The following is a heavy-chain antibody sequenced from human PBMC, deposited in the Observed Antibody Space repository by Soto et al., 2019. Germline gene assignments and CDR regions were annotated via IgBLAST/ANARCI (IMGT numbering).Heavy chain of an antibody. CDR2: MYQSGRT. V-gene: IGHV4-38-2*01. CDR1: GYSISGGYY. J-gene: IGHJ5*02. CDR3: ARVDDILASRGWFDP. D-gene: IGHD3-9*01. Sequence: PSETLSLTCVVSGYSISGGYYLGWMRQPPGKGLEWIGSMYQSGRTNYNPSLESRVSLSIDTSKNQFSLNLTSVTAADTVVYYCARVDDILASRGWFDPWGQGTLVTVSS.